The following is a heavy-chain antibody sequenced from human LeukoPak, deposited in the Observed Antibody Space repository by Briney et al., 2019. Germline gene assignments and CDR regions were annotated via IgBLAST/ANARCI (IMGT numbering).Heavy chain of an antibody. D-gene: IGHD3-3*01. V-gene: IGHV3-30*04. J-gene: IGHJ4*02. CDR3: ARHSGSVTIVGVVDYFDY. CDR1: GFTFSSYG. CDR2: VAYDGSNE. Sequence: GGSLRLSCQVSGFTFSSYGMNWVRQAPGKGLDWVASVAYDGSNENYAESVKGRFTISRDNSKNMLYLQMNSLRAEDTAVYFCARHSGSVTIVGVVDYFDYWGPATLVTVSA.